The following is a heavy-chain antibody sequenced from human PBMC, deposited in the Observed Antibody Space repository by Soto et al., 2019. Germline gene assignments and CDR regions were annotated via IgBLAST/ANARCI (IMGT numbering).Heavy chain of an antibody. Sequence: PSETLSLTCTVSGGSISSYYWSWIRQPPGKGLEWIGYIYYSGSTNYNPSLKSRVTISVDTSKNQFSLKLSSVTAADTAVYYCARVAPSILTIPPHHYFTDVWDKASTDTVSS. J-gene: IGHJ6*03. V-gene: IGHV4-59*01. CDR1: GGSISSYY. D-gene: IGHD3-9*01. CDR3: ARVAPSILTIPPHHYFTDV. CDR2: IYYSGST.